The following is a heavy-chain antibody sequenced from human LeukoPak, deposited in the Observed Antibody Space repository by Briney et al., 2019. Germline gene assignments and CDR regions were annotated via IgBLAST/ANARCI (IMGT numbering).Heavy chain of an antibody. V-gene: IGHV3-30*02. CDR1: GFTFSSYG. J-gene: IGHJ4*02. D-gene: IGHD2-2*01. Sequence: GGSLRLSCAASGFTFSSYGMHWVRQAPGKGLEWVAFIRYDGSNKYYADSVKGRFTISRDNSKNTLYLQMNSLRAEDTAVYYCAKDKGGWDIVVVPAAESYFDYWGQGTLVTVSS. CDR2: IRYDGSNK. CDR3: AKDKGGWDIVVVPAAESYFDY.